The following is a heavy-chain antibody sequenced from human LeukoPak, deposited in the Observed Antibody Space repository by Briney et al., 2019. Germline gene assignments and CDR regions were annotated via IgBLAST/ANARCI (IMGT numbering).Heavy chain of an antibody. CDR3: ARDIVVADNNWFDP. CDR2: IYYSGST. V-gene: IGHV4-38-2*02. CDR1: GYSISSGYY. D-gene: IGHD2-15*01. Sequence: SETLSLTCTVSGYSISSGYYWSWIRQPPGKGLEWIGYIYYSGSTNYNPSLKSRVTISVDTSKNQFSLKLSSVTAADTAVYYCARDIVVADNNWFDPWGQGILVTVSS. J-gene: IGHJ5*02.